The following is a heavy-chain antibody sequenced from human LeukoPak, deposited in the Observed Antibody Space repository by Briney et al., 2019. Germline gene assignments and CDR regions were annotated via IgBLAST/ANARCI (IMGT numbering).Heavy chain of an antibody. V-gene: IGHV1-2*07. CDR1: GYTFTGHY. J-gene: IGHJ6*03. D-gene: IGHD6-19*01. CDR2: IYPSSGDI. Sequence: ASVKVSCKASGYTFTGHYMHWVRQAPGQGLEWMGWIYPSSGDIDYSHIFEGRVTMTRDTSISTAYMELSRLRSDDTAVYYCARAAIAVAGDYNYTTWTSGAKGPRSPSP. CDR3: ARAAIAVAGDYNYTTWTS.